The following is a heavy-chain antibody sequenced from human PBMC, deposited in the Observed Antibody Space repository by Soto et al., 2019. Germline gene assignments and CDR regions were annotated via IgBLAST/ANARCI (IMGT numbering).Heavy chain of an antibody. Sequence: EVQMVESGGGVVQPGGSLRLSCAASGFTFTNAWMTWVRQAPGKGLEWLGRIKSITDGGRIDYAPHVTGRLTISRDDSRDMFYLQINSLKIEDTAVYYCTAGLGRAANDWGQGTLVTVSS. V-gene: IGHV3-15*01. J-gene: IGHJ4*02. CDR1: GFTFTNAW. CDR3: TAGLGRAAND. CDR2: IKSITDGGRI. D-gene: IGHD6-13*01.